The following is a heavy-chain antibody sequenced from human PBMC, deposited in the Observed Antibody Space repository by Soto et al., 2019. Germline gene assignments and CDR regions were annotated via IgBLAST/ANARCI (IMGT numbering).Heavy chain of an antibody. J-gene: IGHJ3*02. CDR1: GGSISSYY. Sequence: NPSETLSLTCAVSGGSISSYYWSWIRQPPGKGLEWIGYIYYSGSTNYNPSLKSRVTISVDTSKNQFSLKLSSVTAADTAVYYCARLYGLDAFDIWGQGTMVTVSS. D-gene: IGHD3-16*02. CDR2: IYYSGST. CDR3: ARLYGLDAFDI. V-gene: IGHV4-59*08.